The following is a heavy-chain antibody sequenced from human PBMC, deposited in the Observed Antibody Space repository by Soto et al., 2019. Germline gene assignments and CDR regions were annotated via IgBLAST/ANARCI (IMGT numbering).Heavy chain of an antibody. CDR2: IYPGDSDT. J-gene: IGHJ6*02. CDR1: GYSFTSYW. CDR3: ARLGGHLGYCSGGSCGWAPMDV. Sequence: GESLKISCKGSGYSFTSYWIGWVRQMPGKGLEWMGIIYPGDSDTRYSPSFQGQVTISADKSISTAYLQWSSLKASDTAMYYCARLGGHLGYCSGGSCGWAPMDVWGQGTTVTVSS. D-gene: IGHD2-15*01. V-gene: IGHV5-51*01.